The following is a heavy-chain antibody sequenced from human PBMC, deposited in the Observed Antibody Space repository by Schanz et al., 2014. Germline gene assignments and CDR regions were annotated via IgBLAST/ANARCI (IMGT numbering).Heavy chain of an antibody. D-gene: IGHD7-27*01. Sequence: EVQLVESGGGLVQPGGSLRLSCAASGFTFSSYWMHWVRQAPGKGLVWVARITHDGSNKNYADSVKGRFTISRDNSKNTLYLQMNSVRAEDTALYYCARRLGRKYYSYGLDVWGQGTTVTVSS. V-gene: IGHV3-74*01. J-gene: IGHJ6*02. CDR1: GFTFSSYW. CDR2: ITHDGSNK. CDR3: ARRLGRKYYSYGLDV.